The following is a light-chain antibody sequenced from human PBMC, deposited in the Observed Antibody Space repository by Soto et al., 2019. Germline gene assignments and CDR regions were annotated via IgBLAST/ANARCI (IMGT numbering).Light chain of an antibody. CDR3: QQANSFPIT. V-gene: IGKV1-39*01. Sequence: DIQIAQSPSSLSASVAERFTITCRASQSISSYLNWYQQKPGKAPKLLIYAASSLQSGVPSRFSGSGSGTDFTLTISSLQPEDFATYYCQQANSFPITFGQGTRLEIK. CDR2: AAS. CDR1: QSISSY. J-gene: IGKJ5*01.